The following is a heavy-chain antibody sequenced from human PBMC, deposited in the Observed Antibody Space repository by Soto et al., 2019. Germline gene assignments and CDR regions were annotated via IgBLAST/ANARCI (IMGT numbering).Heavy chain of an antibody. D-gene: IGHD2-2*01. J-gene: IGHJ4*02. Sequence: GGSLRLSCADSGFTSSSNSMSWVRQAPGKGLEWVSAISGSGGSTYYADSVKGRFTISRDNSKNTLYLQMNSLSAEDTAVYYCAKEFPSRVSNYWGQGTLVTVSS. V-gene: IGHV3-23*01. CDR2: ISGSGGST. CDR3: AKEFPSRVSNY. CDR1: GFTSSSNS.